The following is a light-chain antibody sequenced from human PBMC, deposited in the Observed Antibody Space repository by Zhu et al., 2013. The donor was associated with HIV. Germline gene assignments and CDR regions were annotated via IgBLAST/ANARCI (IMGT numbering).Light chain of an antibody. V-gene: IGKV1-39*01. J-gene: IGKJ1*01. Sequence: DIQMTQSPSSLSVFVGDRVTITCRASQTISNYLNWYQQKPGKAPKLLIYGASTLESGVPSRFSGGGSGTDFTLTINSLQPEDFATYYCQQLNSLPRTFGQGTKVE. CDR1: QTISNY. CDR3: QQLNSLPRT. CDR2: GAS.